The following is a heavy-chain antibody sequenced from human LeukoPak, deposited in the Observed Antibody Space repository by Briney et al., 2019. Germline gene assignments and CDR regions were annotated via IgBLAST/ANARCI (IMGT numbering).Heavy chain of an antibody. J-gene: IGHJ4*02. V-gene: IGHV1-24*01. CDR3: ATQLNWNYVLFY. Sequence: GASVKVSCKVSGYTLTELSMHWVRQAPGKGLEWMGGFDPEDWETIYAQKFQGRVTMTEDTSTDTAYLELSSMRSEDTAVYYCATQLNWNYVLFYWGQGTLVTVSS. CDR2: FDPEDWET. D-gene: IGHD1-7*01. CDR1: GYTLTELS.